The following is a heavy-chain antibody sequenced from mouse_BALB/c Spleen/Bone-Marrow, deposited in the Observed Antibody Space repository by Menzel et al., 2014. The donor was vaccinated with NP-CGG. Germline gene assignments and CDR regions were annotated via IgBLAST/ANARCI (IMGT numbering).Heavy chain of an antibody. CDR1: GFSLTSSG. CDR3: ARTYYYGMDY. J-gene: IGHJ4*01. V-gene: IGHV2-2*02. Sequence: VKLLESGPGLVQPSQSLSITCTVSGFSLTSSGVHWVRQSPGKGLEWLGVIWSGGSTDYNAAFISRLSISKDNSKSQVFLKMNSLQANDTAIYYCARTYYYGMDYWGQGTSVTVSS. CDR2: IWSGGST.